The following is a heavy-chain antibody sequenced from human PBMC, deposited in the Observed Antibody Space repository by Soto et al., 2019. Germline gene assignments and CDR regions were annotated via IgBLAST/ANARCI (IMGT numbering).Heavy chain of an antibody. CDR2: ISSASNYI. CDR3: ARGYGALDY. J-gene: IGHJ4*02. D-gene: IGHD5-12*01. V-gene: IGHV3-21*01. CDR1: GFTFSSFT. Sequence: EVQLVESGGGLGKPGGSLRLSCAASGFTFSSFTMNWVRQAPGKGLEWVSSISSASNYIYYADSVKGRFTISRDNAKNSLYLQMNSLRAEDTAVYYCARGYGALDYWGQGALATVSS.